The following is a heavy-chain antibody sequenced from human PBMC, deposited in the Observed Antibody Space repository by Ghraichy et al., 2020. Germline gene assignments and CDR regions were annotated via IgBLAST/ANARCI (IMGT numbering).Heavy chain of an antibody. J-gene: IGHJ4*02. CDR2: IKQDGSEK. CDR1: GFTFSSYW. CDR3: ARDYNWSFDY. V-gene: IGHV3-7*03. Sequence: GESLNISCAASGFTFSSYWMSWVRQAPGKGLEWVANIKQDGSEKYYADSVKGRFTISRDNAKNSLYLEMNSLRAEDTAVYYCARDYNWSFDYWGQGTLVTVSS. D-gene: IGHD1-20*01.